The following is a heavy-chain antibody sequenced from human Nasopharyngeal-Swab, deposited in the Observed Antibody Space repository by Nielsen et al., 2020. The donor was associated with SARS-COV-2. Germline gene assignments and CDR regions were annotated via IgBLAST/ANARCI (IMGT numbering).Heavy chain of an antibody. D-gene: IGHD3-10*01. CDR3: AKREITMVRGVIGYFDY. V-gene: IGHV3-23*01. J-gene: IGHJ4*02. Sequence: IRERPVKGLGWVSAISGSGGSTYYADSVKGGFTISRDNAKNSLYLQMNSLRAEDTAVYYCAKREITMVRGVIGYFDYWGQGTLVTVSS. CDR2: ISGSGGST.